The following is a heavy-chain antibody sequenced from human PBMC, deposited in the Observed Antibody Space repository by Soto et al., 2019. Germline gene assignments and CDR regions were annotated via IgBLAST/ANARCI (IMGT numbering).Heavy chain of an antibody. Sequence: SGPTLVYPTQPLTLTCTFSGFSLSTSGMNESWISQPPGKTMEWLARIDWDDDKCFITSLKTRLSISKGTSKYHLVLTMTNMDSVDTASYYCARIFLGDDPSYYYYGMDVWGQGTTVTVSS. D-gene: IGHD4-17*01. J-gene: IGHJ6*02. CDR1: GFSLSTSGMN. CDR2: IDWDDDK. V-gene: IGHV2-70*04. CDR3: ARIFLGDDPSYYYYGMDV.